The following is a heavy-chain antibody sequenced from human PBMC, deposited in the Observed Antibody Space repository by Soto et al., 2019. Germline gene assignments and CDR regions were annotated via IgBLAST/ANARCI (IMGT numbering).Heavy chain of an antibody. D-gene: IGHD3-16*01. CDR3: ARDGFYDNYYMDV. J-gene: IGHJ6*03. CDR1: GYSFTSYA. CDR2: INAGNGNT. Sequence: GASVKVSCKACGYSFTSYAMHWVRQAPGQRLEWMGWINAGNGNTKYSQKFQGRVTITRDTSASTAYMELSSLRSEDTAVYYCARDGFYDNYYMDVWGKGTTVTVSS. V-gene: IGHV1-3*01.